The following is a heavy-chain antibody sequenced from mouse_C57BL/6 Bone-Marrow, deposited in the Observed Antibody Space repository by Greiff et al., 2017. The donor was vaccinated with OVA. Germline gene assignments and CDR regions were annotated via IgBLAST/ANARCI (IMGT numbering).Heavy chain of an antibody. CDR2: IDPEDGET. V-gene: IGHV14-2*01. D-gene: IGHD1-1*01. J-gene: IGHJ4*01. CDR3: ARPGSSYYYAMDY. CDR1: GFNIKDYY. Sequence: VQLQQSGAELVKPGASVKLSCTASGFNIKDYYMHWVKQRTEQGLEWIGRIDPEDGETKYAPKFPGKATITADTSSNTAYLQLSSLTSEDTAVYYCARPGSSYYYAMDYWGQGTSVTVSS.